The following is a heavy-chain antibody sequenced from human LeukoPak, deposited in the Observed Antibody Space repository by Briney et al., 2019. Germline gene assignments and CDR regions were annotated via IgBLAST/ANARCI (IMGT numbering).Heavy chain of an antibody. CDR3: ARENRGSFDY. V-gene: IGHV3-21*01. CDR1: GFSFSTWS. Sequence: PGGSLRLSCAASGFSFSTWSVNWVRQAPGKGLEWVSSISSSSRYIYYADSVKGRFTTSRDNAKNSLYLQMNSLRVEDTAVYYCARENRGSFDYWGQGTLVTVSS. D-gene: IGHD1-14*01. J-gene: IGHJ4*02. CDR2: ISSSSRYI.